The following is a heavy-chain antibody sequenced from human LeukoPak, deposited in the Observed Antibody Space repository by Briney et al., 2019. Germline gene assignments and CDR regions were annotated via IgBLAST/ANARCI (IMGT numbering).Heavy chain of an antibody. CDR2: ISYDGSNK. V-gene: IGHV3-30-3*01. CDR1: GFTFSYFA. CDR3: ARDPYDFWSGYPDY. D-gene: IGHD3-3*01. J-gene: IGHJ4*02. Sequence: PGGSLRLSCAASGFTFSYFAMHWVRQAPGKGLEWVAVISYDGSNKSYADSVKGRFTISRDNSKNTLYLQMNSLRAEDTAVYYCARDPYDFWSGYPDYWGQGTLVTVSS.